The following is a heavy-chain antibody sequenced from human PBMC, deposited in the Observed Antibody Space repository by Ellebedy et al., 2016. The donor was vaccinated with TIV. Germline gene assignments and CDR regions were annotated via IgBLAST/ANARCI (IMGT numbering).Heavy chain of an antibody. J-gene: IGHJ5*02. CDR3: ARLAEAQRGQLRWFDP. CDR1: GYTFTNYH. CDR2: LNPDSGDA. V-gene: IGHV1-8*03. D-gene: IGHD6-13*01. Sequence: AASVKVSCKASGYTFTNYHLNWVRQAAGRGLEWMGWLNPDSGDAGPAQKFQGRVTISRDTSTNTAYMERSSLTSEDTAVYYCARLAEAQRGQLRWFDPWGQGTLVTVSS.